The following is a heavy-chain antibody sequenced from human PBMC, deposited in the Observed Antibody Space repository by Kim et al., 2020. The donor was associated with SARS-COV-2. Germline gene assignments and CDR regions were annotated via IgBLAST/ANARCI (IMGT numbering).Heavy chain of an antibody. V-gene: IGHV4-39*01. CDR1: GGSISSSSYY. CDR3: ASPYYYGSSYGMDV. D-gene: IGHD3-10*01. J-gene: IGHJ6*02. CDR2: IYYSGST. Sequence: SETLSLTCTVSGGSISSSSYYWGWIRQPPGKGLEWIGSIYYSGSTYYNPSLKSRVTISVDTSKNQFSLKLSSVTAADTAVYYCASPYYYGSSYGMDVWGQGTTVTVSS.